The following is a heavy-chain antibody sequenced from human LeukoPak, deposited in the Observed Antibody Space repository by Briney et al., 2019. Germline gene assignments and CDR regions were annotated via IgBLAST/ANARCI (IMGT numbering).Heavy chain of an antibody. V-gene: IGHV3-23*01. CDR1: GLTFSSYG. J-gene: IGHJ4*02. CDR3: ANIYCTSSTCHFDY. CDR2: ISASGGST. Sequence: GGTLRFSCAASGLTFSSYGMSWVRQAPGQGLEWVSGISASGGSTYYADSVKGRFTISRDNSKNTLYLQMNSLRAEGTAVYYCANIYCTSSTCHFDYWGQGTLVTVSS. D-gene: IGHD2-2*01.